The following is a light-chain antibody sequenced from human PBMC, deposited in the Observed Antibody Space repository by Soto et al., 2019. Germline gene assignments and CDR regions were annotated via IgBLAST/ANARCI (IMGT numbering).Light chain of an antibody. CDR2: DAS. CDR3: QQYNSYPWT. V-gene: IGKV1-5*01. Sequence: DIQMTQSPSTLSASVGDGLTITCRASQSISTWLALDQQKPGKAPTLLIYDASSLESGVASSFSGSGSWTEFTLSISSLQPDDFASYYCQQYNSYPWTFGLGTKVEIK. J-gene: IGKJ1*01. CDR1: QSISTW.